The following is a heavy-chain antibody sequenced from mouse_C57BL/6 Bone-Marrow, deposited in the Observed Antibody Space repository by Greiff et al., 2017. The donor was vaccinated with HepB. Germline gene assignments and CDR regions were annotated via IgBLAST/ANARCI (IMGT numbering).Heavy chain of an antibody. CDR3: ARHYGSLYAMDY. J-gene: IGHJ4*01. Sequence: VQLKESGGGLVQPGGSLKLSCAASGFTFSDYYMYWVRQTPEKRLEWVAYISNGGGSTYYPDTVKGRFTISRDNAKNTLYLQMSRLKSEDTAMYYCARHYGSLYAMDYWGQGTSVTVSS. V-gene: IGHV5-12*01. D-gene: IGHD1-1*01. CDR2: ISNGGGST. CDR1: GFTFSDYY.